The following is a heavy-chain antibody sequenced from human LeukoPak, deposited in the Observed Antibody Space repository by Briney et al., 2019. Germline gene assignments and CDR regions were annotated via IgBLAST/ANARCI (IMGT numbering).Heavy chain of an antibody. CDR2: IFPGGIT. D-gene: IGHD3-10*01. CDR1: GGSISSGSYY. Sequence: SETLSLTCTVSGGSISSGSYYWTWIRQPAGKGLEWIGRIFPGGITNYNPSLKSRVAISLDASKNQFSLKLSSVTAADTAVYCARQPQYYYGSGSLGKSHFYGMDVWGQGTTVTVSS. V-gene: IGHV4-61*02. CDR3: ARQPQYYYGSGSLGKSHFYGMDV. J-gene: IGHJ6*02.